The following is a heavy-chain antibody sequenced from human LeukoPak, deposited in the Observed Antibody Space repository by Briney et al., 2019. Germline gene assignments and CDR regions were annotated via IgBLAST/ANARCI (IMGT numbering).Heavy chain of an antibody. Sequence: ASVKVSCKASGYTFTGYYMHWVRQAPGQGLEWMGWINPNSGGTNYAQKFQGWVTMTRDTSISTAYMELSRLRSDDTAVYYCAREYYYDSSGYYPFDYWGQGTLVTVSS. V-gene: IGHV1-2*04. CDR2: INPNSGGT. J-gene: IGHJ4*02. D-gene: IGHD3-22*01. CDR3: AREYYYDSSGYYPFDY. CDR1: GYTFTGYY.